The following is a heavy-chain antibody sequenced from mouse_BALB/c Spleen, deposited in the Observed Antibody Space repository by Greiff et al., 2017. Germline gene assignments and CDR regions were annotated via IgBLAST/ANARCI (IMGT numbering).Heavy chain of an antibody. D-gene: IGHD2-4*01. CDR1: GFTFTDYY. CDR3: ARLWYDYLYAMDY. Sequence: EVQLVESGGGLVQPGGSLRLSCATSGFTFTDYYMSWVRQPPGKALEWLGFIRNKANGYTTEYSASVKGRFTISRDNSQSILYLQMNTLRAEDSATYYCARLWYDYLYAMDYWGQGTSVTVSS. CDR2: IRNKANGYTT. J-gene: IGHJ4*01. V-gene: IGHV7-3*02.